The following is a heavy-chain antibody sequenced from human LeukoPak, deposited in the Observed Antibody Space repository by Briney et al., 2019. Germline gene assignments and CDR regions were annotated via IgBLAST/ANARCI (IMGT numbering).Heavy chain of an antibody. V-gene: IGHV4-61*01. CDR1: GGSVSSGIYY. J-gene: IGHJ4*02. CDR2: IFYSGST. D-gene: IGHD1-26*01. CDR3: AREAVGATPDY. Sequence: SETLSLTCTVSGGSVSSGIYYWSWIRQPPGKGLEWIGYIFYSGSTNYNPSLKSRVTISVDTSKNQFSLKLSSVTAADTAVYYCAREAVGATPDYWGQGTLVTVSS.